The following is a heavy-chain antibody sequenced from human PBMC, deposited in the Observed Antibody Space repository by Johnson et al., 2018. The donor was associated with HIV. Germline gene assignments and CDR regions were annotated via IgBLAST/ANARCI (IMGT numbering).Heavy chain of an antibody. V-gene: IGHV3-30*04. CDR3: AMLFLHAFDI. CDR1: GFTFSSYA. Sequence: VQVVESGGGLVQRGGSLRLSCAASGFTFSSYAIHWVRQAPGKGLEWVAIISYDGSNKYYADSVKGRFTISRDNSKNTLYLQMNSLRAEDTAVYYCAMLFLHAFDIWGQGTMVTVSS. CDR2: ISYDGSNK. J-gene: IGHJ3*02. D-gene: IGHD3-10*01.